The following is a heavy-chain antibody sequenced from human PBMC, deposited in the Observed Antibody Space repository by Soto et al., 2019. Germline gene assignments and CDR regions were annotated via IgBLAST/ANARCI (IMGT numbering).Heavy chain of an antibody. CDR3: AKDRGYDFWSGSSEFDP. J-gene: IGHJ5*02. V-gene: IGHV3-30*18. Sequence: SGFTFSSYGMHWVRQAPGKGLEWVAVISYDGSNKYYADSVKGRFTISRDNSKNTLYLQMNSLRAEDTAVYYCAKDRGYDFWSGSSEFDPWGQGTLVTVSS. CDR2: ISYDGSNK. D-gene: IGHD3-3*01. CDR1: GFTFSSYG.